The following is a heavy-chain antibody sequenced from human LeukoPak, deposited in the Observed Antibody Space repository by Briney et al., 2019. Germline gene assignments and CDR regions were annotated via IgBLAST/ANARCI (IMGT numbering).Heavy chain of an antibody. CDR1: GGSISSGGYS. D-gene: IGHD6-19*01. CDR3: ARIPYSSGWGGVFDP. J-gene: IGHJ5*02. V-gene: IGHV4-30-2*01. Sequence: SQTLSLTCAVSGGSISSGGYSWSWIRQPAGKGLEWIGYIYHSGSTYYNPSLKSRVTISVDRSKNQFSLKLSSVTAADTAVYYCARIPYSSGWGGVFDPWGQGTLVTVSS. CDR2: IYHSGST.